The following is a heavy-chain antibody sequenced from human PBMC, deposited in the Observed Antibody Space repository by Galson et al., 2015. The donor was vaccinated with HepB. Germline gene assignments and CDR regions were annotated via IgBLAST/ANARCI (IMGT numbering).Heavy chain of an antibody. CDR3: ARGRFHSGYEEGHTAMVDY. CDR2: MNPNSGNT. D-gene: IGHD5-12*01. J-gene: IGHJ4*02. Sequence: SVTVSCKASGYTFTSYDINWVRQATGQGLEWMGWMNPNSGNTGYAQKFQGRVTMTRNTSISTAYMELSSLRSEDTAVYYCARGRFHSGYEEGHTAMVDYWGQGTLVTVSS. CDR1: GYTFTSYD. V-gene: IGHV1-8*01.